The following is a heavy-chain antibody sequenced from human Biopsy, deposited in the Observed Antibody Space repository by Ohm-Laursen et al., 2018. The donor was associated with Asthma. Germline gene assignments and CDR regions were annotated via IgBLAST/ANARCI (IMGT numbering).Heavy chain of an antibody. J-gene: IGHJ3*01. Sequence: SSVKVSCKASGYTFIHFAIHWVRQAPGQRLEWMGWINAGDGNTKYSQKFQGRVTITRDTSASTAYMDLRSLRSEDTAMYYCAGTYYDFLTGQVNDAFALWGQGTMVTVSS. V-gene: IGHV1-3*01. CDR2: INAGDGNT. CDR3: AGTYYDFLTGQVNDAFAL. D-gene: IGHD3-9*01. CDR1: GYTFIHFA.